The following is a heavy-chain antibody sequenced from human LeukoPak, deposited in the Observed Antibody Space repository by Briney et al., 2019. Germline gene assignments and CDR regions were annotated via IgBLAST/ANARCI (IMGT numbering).Heavy chain of an antibody. V-gene: IGHV1-69*04. CDR2: IIPILGIA. Sequence: ASVKVSCKASGGTFSSYAISWVRQAPGQGLEWMGRIIPILGIANYAQKFQGRVTITADKSTSTAYMELSSLRSEDTAVYYCARSPFDSSSWPRFDPWGQGTLVTVSS. J-gene: IGHJ5*02. CDR1: GGTFSSYA. D-gene: IGHD6-13*01. CDR3: ARSPFDSSSWPRFDP.